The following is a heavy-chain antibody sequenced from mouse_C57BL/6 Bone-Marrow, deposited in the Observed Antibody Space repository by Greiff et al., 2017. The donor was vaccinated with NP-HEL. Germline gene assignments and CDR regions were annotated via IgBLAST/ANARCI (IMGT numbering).Heavy chain of an antibody. CDR2: IDPENGDT. V-gene: IGHV14-4*01. D-gene: IGHD2-3*01. J-gene: IGHJ2*01. Sequence: VQLQQSGAELVRPGASVKLSCTASGFNIKDDYMHWVKQRPEQGLEWIGWIDPENGDTEYASKFQGKATITAATSSNTAYLPLSSLTSEDTAVYYFTTCVDGYYDYWGQGTTLTVSS. CDR3: TTCVDGYYDY. CDR1: GFNIKDDY.